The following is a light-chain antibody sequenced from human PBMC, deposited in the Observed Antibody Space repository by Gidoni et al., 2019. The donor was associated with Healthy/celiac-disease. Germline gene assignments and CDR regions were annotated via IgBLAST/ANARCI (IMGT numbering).Light chain of an antibody. Sequence: DSMMTQSPNTLAASLRERATLNCKSRQSVLYSSNNKNYLAWYQQKPGQPPKLLIYWASTRESGVPDRVRGSGSGTDFTLTISSLQAEDVAVYYCQQYYRTPSIFGQGTRLEIK. CDR2: WAS. CDR1: QSVLYSSNNKNY. CDR3: QQYYRTPSI. J-gene: IGKJ5*01. V-gene: IGKV4-1*01.